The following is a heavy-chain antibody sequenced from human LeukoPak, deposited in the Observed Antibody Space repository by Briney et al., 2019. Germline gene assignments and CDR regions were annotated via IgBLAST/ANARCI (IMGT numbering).Heavy chain of an antibody. CDR3: ARARGYYDSSGYYYLREFDY. CDR1: GYTFTSSV. CDR2: IIPIFSTA. Sequence: ASVKVSCKASGYTFTSSVISWVRQAPGQGLEWMGGIIPIFSTANYAQKFQGRVTITADESTSTAYMELSSLRSEDTAVYYCARARGYYDSSGYYYLREFDYWGQGTLVTVSS. D-gene: IGHD3-22*01. V-gene: IGHV1-69*13. J-gene: IGHJ4*02.